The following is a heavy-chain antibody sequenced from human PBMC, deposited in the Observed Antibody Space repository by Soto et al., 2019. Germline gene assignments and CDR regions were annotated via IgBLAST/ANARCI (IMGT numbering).Heavy chain of an antibody. V-gene: IGHV3-30*18. CDR3: AKLAYDGSGSTNPHFDY. D-gene: IGHD3-22*01. CDR1: GFTFISSG. J-gene: IGHJ4*02. CDR2: ISYDGNNE. Sequence: SLRLSCVVSGFTFISSGMHWVRQAPGKGLEWVALISYDGNNEYYADSVKGRFTISRDNSKNTVFLQMYSLRAEDTAVYYCAKLAYDGSGSTNPHFDYWGQGILVTVS.